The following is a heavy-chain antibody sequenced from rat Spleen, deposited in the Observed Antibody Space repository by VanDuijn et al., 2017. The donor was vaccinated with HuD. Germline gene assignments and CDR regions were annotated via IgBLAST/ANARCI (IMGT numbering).Heavy chain of an antibody. V-gene: IGHV5-20*01. CDR1: GFTFSDYY. J-gene: IGHJ3*01. CDR3: TRVGDSRGFAY. Sequence: EVQLVESDGGLVQPGRSLKLSCAASGFTFSDYYMAWVRQAPTKGLEWVASITNTGDITYYPDSVKGRFTISRDNAKSTLYLQMNSLRSEDTATYYCTRVGDSRGFAYWGQGTLVTVSS. CDR2: ITNTGDIT. D-gene: IGHD1-1*01.